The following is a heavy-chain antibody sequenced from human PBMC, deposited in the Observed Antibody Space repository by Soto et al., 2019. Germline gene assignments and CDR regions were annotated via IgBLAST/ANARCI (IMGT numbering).Heavy chain of an antibody. V-gene: IGHV3-66*04. CDR3: ASHYYYGSGSYRGFDY. CDR1: GFTVSSNY. CDR2: IYSGGST. J-gene: IGHJ4*02. D-gene: IGHD3-10*01. Sequence: GGSLRLSCAASGFTVSSNYMSWVRQAPGKGLEWVSVIYSGGSTYYADSVKGRFTISRDNSKNTLYLQMNSLRAEDTAVYYCASHYYYGSGSYRGFDYWGQGTLVTVSS.